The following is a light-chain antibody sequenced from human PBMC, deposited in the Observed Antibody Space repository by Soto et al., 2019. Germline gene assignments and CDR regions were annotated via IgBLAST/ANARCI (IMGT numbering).Light chain of an antibody. CDR3: SSYTSSSTLGGV. J-gene: IGLJ3*02. V-gene: IGLV6-57*04. CDR1: NGSMASNY. Sequence: NFMLTQPHSVSESPGKTVTISCTRSNGSMASNYVQWYQQRPGSAPYTVIYEHRQRPSGVPDRFSGSIDSSSNSASLTISGLKTEDEADYYCSSYTSSSTLGGVFGGGTKLTVL. CDR2: EHR.